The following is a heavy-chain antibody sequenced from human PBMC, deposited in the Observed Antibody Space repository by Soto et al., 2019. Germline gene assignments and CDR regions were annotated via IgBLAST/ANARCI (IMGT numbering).Heavy chain of an antibody. CDR1: GFTFSSYS. D-gene: IGHD2-15*01. J-gene: IGHJ6*02. Sequence: GGSLRLSCAASGFTFSSYSMNWVRQAPGKGLEWVSYISSSSSTIYYADSVKGRFTISRDNAKNSLYLQMNSLRDEDTAVYYCARDPAPSPEDIVVVVAAHPYYYYGMDVWGQGTTVTVSS. V-gene: IGHV3-48*02. CDR2: ISSSSSTI. CDR3: ARDPAPSPEDIVVVVAAHPYYYYGMDV.